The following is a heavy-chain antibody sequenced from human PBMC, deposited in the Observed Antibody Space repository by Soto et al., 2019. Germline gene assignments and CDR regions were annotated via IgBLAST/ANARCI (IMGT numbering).Heavy chain of an antibody. D-gene: IGHD4-17*01. CDR2: IYYSGST. CDR1: GGSISSYY. CDR3: ARLDTVTTNLFDY. V-gene: IGHV4-59*08. J-gene: IGHJ4*02. Sequence: QVQLQESGPGLVKPSETLSLTCTVSGGSISSYYWSWIRQPPGKGLEWIGYIYYSGSTNYNPSLKSRVTISVDTSKNQFSLKLSSVTAADTAVYYCARLDTVTTNLFDYWGQGTLVTVSS.